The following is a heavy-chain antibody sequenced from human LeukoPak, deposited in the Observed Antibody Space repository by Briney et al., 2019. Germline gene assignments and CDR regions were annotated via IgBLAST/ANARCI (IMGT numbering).Heavy chain of an antibody. D-gene: IGHD1-26*01. CDR1: GGSISSGGYY. CDR2: IYYSGST. CDR3: ASDMGLDAFDI. V-gene: IGHV4-31*03. Sequence: PSETLSLTCTVSGGSISSGGYYWSWIRQHPGKGLEWIGYIYYSGSTYYNPSLKSRVTISADRSKNQFSLKLSSVTAADTAVYYCASDMGLDAFDIWGQGTMVTVSS. J-gene: IGHJ3*02.